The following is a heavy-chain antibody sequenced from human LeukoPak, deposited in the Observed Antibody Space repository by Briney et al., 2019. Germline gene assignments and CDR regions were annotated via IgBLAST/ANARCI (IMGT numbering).Heavy chain of an antibody. Sequence: SETLSLTCTVSGGSISSSSYYWGWIRQPQGKGWGGIGSIYYSGNTYYNPSLKSRVTISIDTSKNQFSLKLSSVTATDTAVYYCVRHDALTPNWFDPWGQGNLVTVSS. CDR2: IYYSGNT. V-gene: IGHV4-39*01. CDR1: GGSISSSSYY. CDR3: VRHDALTPNWFDP. J-gene: IGHJ5*02. D-gene: IGHD2-2*01.